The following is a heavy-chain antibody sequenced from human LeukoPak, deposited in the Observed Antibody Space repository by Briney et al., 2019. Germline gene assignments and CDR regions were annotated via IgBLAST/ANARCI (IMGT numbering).Heavy chain of an antibody. D-gene: IGHD3-3*01. CDR1: GFTFDDYT. CDR2: ISWDGGST. CDR3: AKEAYDFWSGSHYYYYYMDV. J-gene: IGHJ6*03. V-gene: IGHV3-43*01. Sequence: GGSLRLSCAASGFTFDDYTMHWVRQAPGKGLEWVSLISWDGGSTYYADSMKGRFTISRDNSKNSLYLQMNSLRTEDTALYYCAKEAYDFWSGSHYYYYYMDVWGKGTTVTVSS.